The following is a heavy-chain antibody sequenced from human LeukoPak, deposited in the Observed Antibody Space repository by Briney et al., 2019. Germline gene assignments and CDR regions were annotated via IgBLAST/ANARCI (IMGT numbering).Heavy chain of an antibody. CDR1: GYTLTELS. Sequence: GASVKVSCKVSGYTLTELSMHWVRQAPGKGLEWMGGFDPEDGETIYAQKFQGRVTMTEDTSTDTAYMELSSLRSEDSAVYYCARGGKTSPPQRLITIFGVVIFDYYYMDVWGKGTTVTVSS. J-gene: IGHJ6*03. CDR3: ARGGKTSPPQRLITIFGVVIFDYYYMDV. V-gene: IGHV1-24*01. CDR2: FDPEDGET. D-gene: IGHD3-3*01.